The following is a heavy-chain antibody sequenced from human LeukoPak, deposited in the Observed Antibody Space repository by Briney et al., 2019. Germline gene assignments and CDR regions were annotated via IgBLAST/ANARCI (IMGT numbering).Heavy chain of an antibody. CDR1: GGSISSSSYY. D-gene: IGHD6-19*01. V-gene: IGHV4-39*01. CDR3: ARLGYSSGNWFDP. J-gene: IGHJ5*02. CDR2: IYFRGST. Sequence: SETLSLTXTVSGGSISSSSYYWGWIRQLPGKGLEWIGSIYFRGSTYYNPSLKSRVTISVDTSKNQFSLKLSSVTAADTAVYYCARLGYSSGNWFDPWGQGTLVTVSS.